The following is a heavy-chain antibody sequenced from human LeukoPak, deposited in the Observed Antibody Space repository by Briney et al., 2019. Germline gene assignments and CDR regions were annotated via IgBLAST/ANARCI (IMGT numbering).Heavy chain of an antibody. Sequence: QTGGSLRLSCTVSGFTFDDYAMHWVRHTPGKGLEWVAGITWNRDNIGYGDSVKGRFTISRDNVKNVLYLQMNSLRPEDTALYYCAKDLSSAITSALVLDVWGQGTT. CDR3: AKDLSSAITSALVLDV. CDR2: ITWNRDNI. CDR1: GFTFDDYA. D-gene: IGHD3-22*01. V-gene: IGHV3-9*01. J-gene: IGHJ6*02.